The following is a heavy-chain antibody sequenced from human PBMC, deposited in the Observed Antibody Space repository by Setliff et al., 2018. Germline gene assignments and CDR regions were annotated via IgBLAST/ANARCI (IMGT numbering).Heavy chain of an antibody. J-gene: IGHJ4*02. CDR1: GFTFSDYY. CDR3: ARDRKVYYYGSGLDY. V-gene: IGHV3-11*01. CDR2: ISSSGSNI. D-gene: IGHD3-10*01. Sequence: PGGSLRLSCAASGFTFSDYYVSWIRQAPGKGLEWVSYISSSGSNIFYADSVKGRFTISRDNAENSVYLQMNSLRAEDTAVYYCARDRKVYYYGSGLDYWGQGALVTVSS.